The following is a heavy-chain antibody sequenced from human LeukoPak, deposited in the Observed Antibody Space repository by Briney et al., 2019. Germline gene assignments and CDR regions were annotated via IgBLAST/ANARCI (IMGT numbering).Heavy chain of an antibody. Sequence: GGSLRLSCAASGFTFSSNTMSWVRQAPGRGLAWVSAIDGSGVTTFYAASVKGRFTISRDNSKNTLFLQMNSLRAEDTAIYYCTKRTPEYSSSWCLDYWGQGTLVTVSS. J-gene: IGHJ4*02. D-gene: IGHD6-13*01. CDR3: TKRTPEYSSSWCLDY. CDR2: IDGSGVTT. CDR1: GFTFSSNT. V-gene: IGHV3-23*01.